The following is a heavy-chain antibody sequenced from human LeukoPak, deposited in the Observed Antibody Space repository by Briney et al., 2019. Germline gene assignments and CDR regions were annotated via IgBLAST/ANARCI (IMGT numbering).Heavy chain of an antibody. Sequence: GGSRILSCAASEFTFRSYVMHWVRQAPGKGLERVAVISYYGGNTYYADSVKGRFTISRDNSKNTLYLQMNSLRVEDTAVYYCARVRGIQLWFDYWGQGTLVTVSS. CDR2: ISYYGGNT. CDR1: EFTFRSYV. V-gene: IGHV3-30*04. J-gene: IGHJ4*02. CDR3: ARVRGIQLWFDY. D-gene: IGHD5-18*01.